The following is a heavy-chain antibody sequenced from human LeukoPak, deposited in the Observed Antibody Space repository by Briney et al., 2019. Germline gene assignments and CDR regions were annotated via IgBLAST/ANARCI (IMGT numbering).Heavy chain of an antibody. D-gene: IGHD5-18*01. CDR3: ARGIQLWLHYFDY. J-gene: IGHJ4*02. CDR1: GGSISSGGYY. CDR2: IYYSGST. V-gene: IGHV4-31*03. Sequence: SETLSLTCTVSGGSISSGGYYWSWIRQHPGKGLEWIGYIYYSGSTYYNPSLKSRVTISVDTSKNQFPLKLSSVTAADTAVYYCARGIQLWLHYFDYWGQGTLVTVSS.